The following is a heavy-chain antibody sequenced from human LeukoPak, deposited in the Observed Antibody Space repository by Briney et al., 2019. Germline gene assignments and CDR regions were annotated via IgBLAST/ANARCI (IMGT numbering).Heavy chain of an antibody. D-gene: IGHD5-18*01. V-gene: IGHV4-59*08. Sequence: PSETLSLTCTVSGGSISSYYWSWIRQPPGKGLEWIGYIYYSGSTIYNPSLKSRVTISVDTSKNQFSLKLSSVTAADTAVYYCARLGPGYSYKHAFEIWGQGTMVTVSS. CDR3: ARLGPGYSYKHAFEI. CDR1: GGSISSYY. J-gene: IGHJ3*02. CDR2: IYYSGST.